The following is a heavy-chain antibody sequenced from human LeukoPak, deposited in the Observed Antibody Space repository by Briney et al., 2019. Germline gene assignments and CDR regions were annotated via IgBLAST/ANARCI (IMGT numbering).Heavy chain of an antibody. Sequence: GGSLRLSCAASGFTFSNVWMGWFRQAPGKGLEWVGRIRKATEGGATDYADSVKGRFSITRDNSKNTLYLQMNSLRAEDTAVYYCAKEPHRTVVTATWPAPAHLEYWGQGTLVTVSS. CDR3: AKEPHRTVVTATWPAPAHLEY. J-gene: IGHJ4*02. CDR1: GFTFSNVW. D-gene: IGHD2-21*02. V-gene: IGHV3-15*01. CDR2: IRKATEGGAT.